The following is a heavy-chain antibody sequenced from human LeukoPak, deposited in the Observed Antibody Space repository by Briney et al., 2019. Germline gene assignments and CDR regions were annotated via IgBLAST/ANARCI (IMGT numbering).Heavy chain of an antibody. CDR3: ARGGFYSSSSESDY. Sequence: ASVKVSCKASGGTFSSYAISWVRQAPGQGLEWMGWISAYNGNTNYAQKLQGRVTMTTDTSTSTAYMELRSLRSDDTAVYYCARGGFYSSSSESDYWGQGTLVTVSS. D-gene: IGHD6-19*01. V-gene: IGHV1-18*01. CDR2: ISAYNGNT. J-gene: IGHJ4*02. CDR1: GGTFSSYA.